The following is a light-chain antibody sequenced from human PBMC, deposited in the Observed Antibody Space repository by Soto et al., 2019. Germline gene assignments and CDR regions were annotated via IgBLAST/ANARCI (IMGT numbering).Light chain of an antibody. CDR1: QSVLYSSNNKNY. Sequence: IGMTECPDYLAVSLGERSTINCRSSQSVLYSSNNKNYLAWYQQKPGQPPKLLIYWASTRESGVPDRFSGSGSGTDFTLTISSLQAEDVAVYYCQQYYSAPLTFGGRTKVAIK. V-gene: IGKV4-1*01. J-gene: IGKJ4*01. CDR2: WAS. CDR3: QQYYSAPLT.